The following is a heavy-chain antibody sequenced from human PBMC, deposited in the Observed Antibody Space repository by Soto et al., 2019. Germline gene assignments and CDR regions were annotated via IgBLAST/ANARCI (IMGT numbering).Heavy chain of an antibody. D-gene: IGHD6-13*01. CDR1: GFTFSSYG. CDR2: IWYDGSNK. J-gene: IGHJ4*02. CDR3: ARGPSGGYSSSWYSEND. V-gene: IGHV3-33*01. Sequence: GGSLRLSCAASGFTFSSYGMHWVRRAPGKGLEWVAVIWYDGSNKYYGDSVKGRFTISRDNSKNTLYLQMNSLRAEDTAVYYCARGPSGGYSSSWYSENDWGQGTLVTVSS.